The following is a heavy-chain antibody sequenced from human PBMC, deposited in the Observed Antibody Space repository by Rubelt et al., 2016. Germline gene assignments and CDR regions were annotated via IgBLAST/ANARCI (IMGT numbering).Heavy chain of an antibody. J-gene: IGHJ6*02. V-gene: IGHV3-23*01. Sequence: VRQAPGKGLEWVSAISGSGGSTYYADSVKGRFTISRDNSKNTLYLQMNSLRAEDTAVYYCAKDGAGGYYYYGMDVWGQGTTVTVSS. D-gene: IGHD4-17*01. CDR3: AKDGAGGYYYYGMDV. CDR2: ISGSGGST.